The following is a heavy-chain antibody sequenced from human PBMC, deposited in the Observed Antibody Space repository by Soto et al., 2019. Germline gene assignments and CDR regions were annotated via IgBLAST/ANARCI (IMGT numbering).Heavy chain of an antibody. V-gene: IGHV3-23*01. Sequence: EMQLSESGGGLVQPGGSLRLSCADSGFTFGSYAMSWVRQAPGKGLEWVSAISGGGSGTYYADSVKGRFTISRDNSKKTLFLQMNSLRVEDTAIYYCAKYPESTVRFNWFDPWGQGTLVTVSS. J-gene: IGHJ5*02. CDR1: GFTFGSYA. D-gene: IGHD2-8*02. CDR3: AKYPESTVRFNWFDP. CDR2: ISGGGSGT.